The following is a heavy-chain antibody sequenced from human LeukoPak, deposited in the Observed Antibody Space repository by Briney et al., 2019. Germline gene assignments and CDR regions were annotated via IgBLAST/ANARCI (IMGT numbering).Heavy chain of an antibody. CDR3: VRDGGDFYGSGSYLAY. J-gene: IGHJ4*02. D-gene: IGHD3-10*01. CDR1: GFTFSTYW. Sequence: GGSLRLSCAASGFTFSTYWMHWVRLPPGKGLVWVSRIHPDGSVTTYGDSVKGRFTIPRDNAKNSLYLQMNSLRAEDTAAYYCVRDGGDFYGSGSYLAYWGQGTLVTVSS. CDR2: IHPDGSVT. V-gene: IGHV3-74*01.